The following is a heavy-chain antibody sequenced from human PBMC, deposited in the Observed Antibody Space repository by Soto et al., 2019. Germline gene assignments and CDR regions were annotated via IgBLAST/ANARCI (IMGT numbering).Heavy chain of an antibody. D-gene: IGHD6-13*01. CDR3: ARHQKGGSSSWYPTRRYYYMDV. V-gene: IGHV4-39*01. CDR1: GGSISSSSYY. J-gene: IGHJ6*03. Sequence: PSETLSLTCTVSGGSISSSSYYWGWIRQPPGKGLEWIGSIYYSGSTYYNPSLKSRVTISVDTSKNQFSLKLSSVTAADTAAYYCARHQKGGSSSWYPTRRYYYMDVWGKGTTVTVSS. CDR2: IYYSGST.